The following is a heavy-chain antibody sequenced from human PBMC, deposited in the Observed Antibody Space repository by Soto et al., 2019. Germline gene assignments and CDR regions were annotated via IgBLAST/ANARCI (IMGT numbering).Heavy chain of an antibody. Sequence: EVQLVESGGGLVRPGGSLTLSCAASGFTFSGSAMHWVRQASGKGLEWVGRIRTKNNDYATAYAASVEGRFTISRDDSKSTAYLQMNSLKTEDTAVYFCLIRGANYTDAWFDPWGQGTLVTVSS. J-gene: IGHJ5*02. D-gene: IGHD3-10*01. V-gene: IGHV3-73*02. CDR3: LIRGANYTDAWFDP. CDR1: GFTFSGSA. CDR2: IRTKNNDYAT.